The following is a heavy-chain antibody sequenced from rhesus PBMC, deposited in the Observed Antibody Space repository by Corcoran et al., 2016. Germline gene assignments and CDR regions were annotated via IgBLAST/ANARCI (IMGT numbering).Heavy chain of an antibody. J-gene: IGHJ3*01. CDR3: AGEQHSSGAFDF. CDR1: GYSISCNY. D-gene: IGHD2-33*01. Sequence: QVQRQESGPGLVKPSETLSLTCAVSGYSISCNYWSWIRQPPGKGLEWIGYIYGSRGSTYSNPSRKSRVTISTDTPRNQFALKLSSVSAADSAVYYCAGEQHSSGAFDFWGQGLRVTVSS. CDR2: IYGSRGST. V-gene: IGHV4-165*01.